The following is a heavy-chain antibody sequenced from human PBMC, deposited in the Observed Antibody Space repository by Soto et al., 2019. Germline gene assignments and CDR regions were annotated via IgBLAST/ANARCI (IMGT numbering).Heavy chain of an antibody. D-gene: IGHD2-15*01. V-gene: IGHV1-18*01. Sequence: QVQLVQSGAEVKKPGASVKVSCKASGYTFTSYGISWVRQAPGQGLEWMGWISAYNGNTNYAQKLQGRVTMTTDTSTSTAYMEMRSLRSDDTAVYYCARSRWDIVVVVAATANDYWGQGTLVTVSS. CDR3: ARSRWDIVVVVAATANDY. J-gene: IGHJ4*02. CDR2: ISAYNGNT. CDR1: GYTFTSYG.